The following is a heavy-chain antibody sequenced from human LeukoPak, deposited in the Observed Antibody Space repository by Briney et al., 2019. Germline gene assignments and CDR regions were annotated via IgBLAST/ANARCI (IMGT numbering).Heavy chain of an antibody. CDR1: GYTFTGYY. Sequence: ASMKVSCKASGYTFTGYYMHWLRQAPGQGLEWMGWINPNSGDTNYEQKFQGRVTMTRDTSISTAYMELSRLRSDDRAVYYCARALYTSSWPINAFNIWGQGTMVTVSS. CDR2: INPNSGDT. D-gene: IGHD6-13*01. V-gene: IGHV1-2*02. CDR3: ARALYTSSWPINAFNI. J-gene: IGHJ3*02.